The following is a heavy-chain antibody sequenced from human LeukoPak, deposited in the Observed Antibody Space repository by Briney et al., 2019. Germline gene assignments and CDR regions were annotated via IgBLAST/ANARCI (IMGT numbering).Heavy chain of an antibody. D-gene: IGHD3-22*01. J-gene: IGHJ4*02. CDR2: INHSGST. V-gene: IGHV4-34*01. Sequence: KPSETLSLTCAVYGGSFSGYYWSWIRQPPGKGLEWIGEINHSGSTNYNPSLKSRVTISVGTSKNQFSLKLSSVTAADTAVYYCARHSWRTPRGYYYDSSGQFDYWGQGTLVTVSS. CDR3: ARHSWRTPRGYYYDSSGQFDY. CDR1: GGSFSGYY.